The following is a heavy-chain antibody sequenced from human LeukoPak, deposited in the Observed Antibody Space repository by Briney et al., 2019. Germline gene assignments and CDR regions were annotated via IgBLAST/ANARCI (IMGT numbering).Heavy chain of an antibody. D-gene: IGHD2-21*02. CDR1: GGSISSGSYY. V-gene: IGHV4-61*02. Sequence: PSQTLSLTCTVSGGSISSGSYYWSWIRQPAGKGLEWIGRIYTSGSTNYNPSLKSRVTISVDTSKNQFSLKLSSVTAADTAVYYCARGQYCGSDCYSHEYFQHWGQGTLVTVSS. CDR3: ARGQYCGSDCYSHEYFQH. CDR2: IYTSGST. J-gene: IGHJ1*01.